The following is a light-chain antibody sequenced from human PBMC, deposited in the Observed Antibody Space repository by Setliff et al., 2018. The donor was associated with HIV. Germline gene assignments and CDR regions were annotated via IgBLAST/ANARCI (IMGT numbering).Light chain of an antibody. V-gene: IGLV2-23*02. CDR1: RSDVGNTLS. CDR3: CSYGSGDIWV. J-gene: IGLJ3*02. CDR2: EVD. Sequence: QSVLTQPASVSGSPGQSINISCTGSRSDVGNTLSVSWYQQNVGEVPKLLIYEVDRRPSGISHRLTVSKSANTASLTISGLQVEDEADYYCCSYGSGDIWVFGGGTKGTVL.